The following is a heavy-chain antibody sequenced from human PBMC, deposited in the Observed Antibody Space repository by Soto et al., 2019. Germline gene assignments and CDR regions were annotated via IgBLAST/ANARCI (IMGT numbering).Heavy chain of an antibody. Sequence: SETLSLTCTVSGGSISSGGYYWSWIRQHQGKGLEWIGYIYYSGSTYYNPSLKSRVTISVDTSKNQFSLKLSSVTAADTAVYYCARDRSYYDFWSGYYYYYYGMDVWGQGTTVTVSS. D-gene: IGHD3-3*01. CDR1: GGSISSGGYY. V-gene: IGHV4-31*03. CDR2: IYYSGST. J-gene: IGHJ6*02. CDR3: ARDRSYYDFWSGYYYYYYGMDV.